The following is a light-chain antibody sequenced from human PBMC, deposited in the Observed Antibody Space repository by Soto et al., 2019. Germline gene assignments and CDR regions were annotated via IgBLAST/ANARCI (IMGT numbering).Light chain of an antibody. CDR3: SSYAGSNIWV. CDR2: DVS. V-gene: IGLV2-8*01. CDR1: HNDVGRYNY. J-gene: IGLJ3*02. Sequence: QSALTQPPSASGSPGQSVTISCTGTHNDVGRYNYVSWYQQHPGKAPKVIISDVSERPSGVPDRFSGSKSGNTASLTVSGLQAEDEADYYCSSYAGSNIWVFGGGTKLTVL.